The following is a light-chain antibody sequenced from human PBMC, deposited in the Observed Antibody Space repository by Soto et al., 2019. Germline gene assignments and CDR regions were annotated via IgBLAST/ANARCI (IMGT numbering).Light chain of an antibody. J-gene: IGKJ1*01. CDR3: QQYNSYSPT. CDR1: QSISVW. V-gene: IGKV1-5*03. Sequence: DIQKTQSPSTLSASVGDRVTITCRASQSISVWLAWYQQKAGKAPNLPIYKASRLESGVPSRFSGSGSETEFTLTISGLQPGDSATYYCQQYNSYSPTFGQGTKVEVK. CDR2: KAS.